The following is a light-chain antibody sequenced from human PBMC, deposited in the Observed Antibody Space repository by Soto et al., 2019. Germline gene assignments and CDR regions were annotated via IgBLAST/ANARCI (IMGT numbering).Light chain of an antibody. J-gene: IGKJ4*01. V-gene: IGKV1-33*01. Sequence: DIQMTQSPSSLSASIVDRVTITFQASQDISDYLNWYQQKPGKAPKLLIYDTSNMETGVPSRFNGSGSGTDFTFTISSLQPEDIATYYCQQYASLPLIFGGGTKVDIK. CDR3: QQYASLPLI. CDR2: DTS. CDR1: QDISDY.